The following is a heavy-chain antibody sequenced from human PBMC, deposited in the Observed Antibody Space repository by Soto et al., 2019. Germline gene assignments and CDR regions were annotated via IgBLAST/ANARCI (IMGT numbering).Heavy chain of an antibody. V-gene: IGHV7-4-1*01. CDR3: ARDSPFITIYGEYYYYYYGMDV. D-gene: IGHD3-3*01. J-gene: IGHJ6*02. CDR1: GYTFTSYA. CDR2: INTNTGNP. Sequence: KQIWASVKVSCKASGYTFTSYAMNWVRQAPGQGLEWMGWINTNTGNPTYAQGFTGRFVFSLDTSVSTAYLQICSLKAEDTAVYYCARDSPFITIYGEYYYYYYGMDVWGQGTTVTVSS.